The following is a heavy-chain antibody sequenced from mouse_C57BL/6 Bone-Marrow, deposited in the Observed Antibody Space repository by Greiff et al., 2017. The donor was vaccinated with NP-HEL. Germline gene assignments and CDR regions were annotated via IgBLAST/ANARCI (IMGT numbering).Heavy chain of an antibody. D-gene: IGHD4-1*01. Sequence: QVQLQQSGAELVRPGASVTLSCKASGYTFTDYEMHWVKQTPVHGLEWIGAIDPETGGTAYNQKFKGKAILTADKSSSTAYMELRSLTSEDSAVYYCKRKTGPYAMDDWGQGTSVTVSS. CDR3: KRKTGPYAMDD. J-gene: IGHJ4*01. CDR1: GYTFTDYE. V-gene: IGHV1-15*01. CDR2: IDPETGGT.